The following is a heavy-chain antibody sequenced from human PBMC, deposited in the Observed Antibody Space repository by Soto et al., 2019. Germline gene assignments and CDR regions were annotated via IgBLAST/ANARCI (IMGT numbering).Heavy chain of an antibody. D-gene: IGHD3-22*01. CDR2: IYWDDDK. CDR3: APSVGGYDSSGYHFPFDY. V-gene: IGHV2-5*02. J-gene: IGHJ4*02. CDR1: GFSLSTSGVG. Sequence: QITLKESGPTLVKPTQTLTLTCTFSGFSLSTSGVGVGWIRQPPGKALEWLALIYWDDDKRYSPSLKSRLTITKDTSKNQVDLTMPNMDPVDTAPYSCAPSVGGYDSSGYHFPFDYWGQGTLVTVSS.